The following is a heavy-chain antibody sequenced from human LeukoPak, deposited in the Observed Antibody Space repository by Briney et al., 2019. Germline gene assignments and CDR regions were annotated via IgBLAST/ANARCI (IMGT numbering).Heavy chain of an antibody. Sequence: SVKVSCKASGGTFSSYAISWVRQAPGQGLEWMGGIIPIFGTANYAQKFQGRVTITADESTSTAYMELSSLRSEDTAVYYCARELDTAMDLRGYYYYYYMDVWGKGTTLTVSS. CDR3: ARELDTAMDLRGYYYYYYMDV. CDR1: GGTFSSYA. D-gene: IGHD5-18*01. J-gene: IGHJ6*03. CDR2: IIPIFGTA. V-gene: IGHV1-69*01.